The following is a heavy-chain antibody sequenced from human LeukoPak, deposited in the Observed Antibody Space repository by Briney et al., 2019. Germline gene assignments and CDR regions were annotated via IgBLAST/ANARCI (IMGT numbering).Heavy chain of an antibody. CDR3: ATYTNWVAGDV. D-gene: IGHD7-27*01. Sequence: GGSLRLSCVASGFSFSDSWMSWVRQAPGEGLEWVADIKKDGSVKDYVDSVKGRFTISRDNAKNSLYLQMDSLRAEDTAVYCCATYTNWVAGDVWGQGTTVSVSS. J-gene: IGHJ6*02. CDR1: GFSFSDSW. CDR2: IKKDGSVK. V-gene: IGHV3-7*01.